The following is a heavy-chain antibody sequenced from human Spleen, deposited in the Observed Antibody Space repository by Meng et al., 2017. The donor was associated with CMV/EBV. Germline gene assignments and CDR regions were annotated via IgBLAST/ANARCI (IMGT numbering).Heavy chain of an antibody. D-gene: IGHD1-26*01. CDR1: GGSFSTYY. CDR2: INHSGST. Sequence: CAVSGGSFSTYYWNWIRQPPGRGLEWMGEINHSGSTNYNPSLKSRVTISIDMSKNQISLKLSSVTAADTAVYYCARGVVGATGWFDPWGQGTLVTVSS. J-gene: IGHJ5*02. CDR3: ARGVVGATGWFDP. V-gene: IGHV4-34*01.